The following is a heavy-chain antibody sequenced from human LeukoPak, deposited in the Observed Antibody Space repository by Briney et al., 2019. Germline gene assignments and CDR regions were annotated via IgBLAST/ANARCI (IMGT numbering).Heavy chain of an antibody. D-gene: IGHD3-22*01. Sequence: SETLSLTXTVSGGSISSYYWSWIRQPPGKGLEWIGYIYYSGSTNYNPSLKSRVTISVDTSKNQFSLKLSSVTAADTAVYNCASLVLDSSGYYLDYWGQGTLVTVSS. CDR1: GGSISSYY. J-gene: IGHJ4*02. CDR2: IYYSGST. CDR3: ASLVLDSSGYYLDY. V-gene: IGHV4-59*01.